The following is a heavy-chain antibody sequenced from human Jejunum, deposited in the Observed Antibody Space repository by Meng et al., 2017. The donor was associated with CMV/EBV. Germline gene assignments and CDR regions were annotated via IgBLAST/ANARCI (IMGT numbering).Heavy chain of an antibody. Sequence: KTSGYSFSRYGINWVREAPGQRLEWMGWIDTNTGNPAYAPDFTGRFVFSLDTSVSTAYLQISSLRAEDTAVYYCTRGDGAHTAKHDFWGRGTLVTVSS. V-gene: IGHV7-4-1*02. CDR2: IDTNTGNP. CDR3: TRGDGAHTAKHDF. CDR1: GYSFSRYG. D-gene: IGHD5-18*01. J-gene: IGHJ4*02.